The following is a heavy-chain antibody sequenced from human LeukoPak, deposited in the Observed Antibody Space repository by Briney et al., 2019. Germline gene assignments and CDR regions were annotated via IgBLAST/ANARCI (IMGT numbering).Heavy chain of an antibody. CDR2: ISGYNGDT. V-gene: IGHV1-18*01. Sequence: ASVKVSCKASGYTFTTYGISWVRQAPEQGLEWMGWISGYNGDTNYAQNFQGRVTMTTDTSTSTAYMELRSLRSDDTAVYYCARNRVTITTMRYFDPWGQGTRVTVSS. J-gene: IGHJ5*02. CDR1: GYTFTTYG. D-gene: IGHD4-11*01. CDR3: ARNRVTITTMRYFDP.